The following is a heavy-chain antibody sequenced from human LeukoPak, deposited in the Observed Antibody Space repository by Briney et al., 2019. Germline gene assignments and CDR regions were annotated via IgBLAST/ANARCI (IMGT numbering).Heavy chain of an antibody. V-gene: IGHV3-30-3*01. CDR3: AREPRSLHYYDSSELAFDI. CDR2: ISYDGSNK. D-gene: IGHD3-22*01. CDR1: GFTFSSYA. J-gene: IGHJ3*02. Sequence: GGSLRLSCAASGFTFSSYAMHWVRQAPGKGLEWVAVISYDGSNKYYADSVKGRFTISRDNSKNTLYLQMNSLRAEDTAVYYCAREPRSLHYYDSSELAFDIWGQGTMVTVSS.